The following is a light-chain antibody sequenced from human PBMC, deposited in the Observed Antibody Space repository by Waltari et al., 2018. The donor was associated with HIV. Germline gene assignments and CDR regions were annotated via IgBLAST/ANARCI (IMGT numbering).Light chain of an antibody. CDR2: EVS. J-gene: IGLJ2*01. V-gene: IGLV2-23*02. CDR1: SSAATGYNP. CDR3: CAYAGSTTYVI. Sequence: QSALTQPASVSGSPGQSITISRTGTSSAATGYNPVSWDQQPPGKAPKLMIYEVSKRPSGVSIRFSGAKSGNTASLTISGLQAEDEAYYYCCAYAGSTTYVIFGGGTKLTVL.